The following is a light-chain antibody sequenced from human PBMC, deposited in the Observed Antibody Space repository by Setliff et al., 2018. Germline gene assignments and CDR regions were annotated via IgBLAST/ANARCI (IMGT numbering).Light chain of an antibody. CDR2: EVT. CDR3: SLYSGGNNFF. J-gene: IGLJ1*01. CDR1: GGLVGGYNY. V-gene: IGLV2-8*01. Sequence: QSALTQPSSASGSPGQSVTISCTGTGGLVGGYNYVSWYQQHPGKAPKLIIYEVTKRPSGFPDRFSGSNSGNTASLTVSGLQAEDEADYYCSLYSGGNNFFVGGGTKVTVL.